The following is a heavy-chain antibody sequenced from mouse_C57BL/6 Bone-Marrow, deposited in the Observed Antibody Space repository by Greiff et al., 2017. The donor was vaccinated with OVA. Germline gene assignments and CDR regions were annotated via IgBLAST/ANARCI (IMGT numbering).Heavy chain of an antibody. CDR2: ISSGGSYT. Sequence: EVKVVESGGDLVKPGGSLKLSCAASGFTFSSYGMSWVRQTPDKRLEWVATISSGGSYTYSPDSVKGRFTISRDNAKNTLYLQMSSLKSEDTAMYYCARHGTGPWFAYWGQGTLVTVSA. J-gene: IGHJ3*01. CDR1: GFTFSSYG. D-gene: IGHD4-1*01. CDR3: ARHGTGPWFAY. V-gene: IGHV5-6*01.